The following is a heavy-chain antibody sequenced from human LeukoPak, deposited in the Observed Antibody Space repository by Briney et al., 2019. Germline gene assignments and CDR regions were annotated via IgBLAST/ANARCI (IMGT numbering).Heavy chain of an antibody. D-gene: IGHD3-22*01. CDR1: GDTFTSYG. V-gene: IGHV1-18*01. J-gene: IGHJ4*02. Sequence: ASVTVSCKSSGDTFTSYGINWVRQAPGQGLEWMGWISAYNGDTNYAQNLQGRVTMTTDTSTSTAYMELRSLRSDDTAVYYCARGSYYYDNSGYYNYFDYWGQGTLVTVSS. CDR3: ARGSYYYDNSGYYNYFDY. CDR2: ISAYNGDT.